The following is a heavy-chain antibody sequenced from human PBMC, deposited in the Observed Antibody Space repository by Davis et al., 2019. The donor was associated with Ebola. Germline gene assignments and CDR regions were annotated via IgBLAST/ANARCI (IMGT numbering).Heavy chain of an antibody. V-gene: IGHV1-18*01. CDR2: ISAYNGNT. CDR3: ASAKLGRDTAMDYFDY. D-gene: IGHD5-18*01. J-gene: IGHJ4*02. Sequence: ASVKVSCKASGYTFTSYGISWVRQAPGQGLEWMGWISAYNGNTNYAQKLQGRVTMTTDTSTSTAYMELRSLRSDDTAVYYCASAKLGRDTAMDYFDYWGQGTLVTVSS. CDR1: GYTFTSYG.